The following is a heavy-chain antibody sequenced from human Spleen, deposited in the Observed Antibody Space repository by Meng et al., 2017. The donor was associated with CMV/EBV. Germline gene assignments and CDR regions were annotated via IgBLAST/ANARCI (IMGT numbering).Heavy chain of an antibody. CDR3: ARSVPLTRSTRDNYNGMDV. D-gene: IGHD1/OR15-1a*01. Sequence: GGSLRLSCKASGYTFTSYYMHWVRQAPGQGLEWMGIINPSGGSTSYAQKFQGRVTMTRDTSISTIYMELRRLRSDDTAVYYCARSVPLTRSTRDNYNGMDVWGQGTTVTVSS. CDR1: GYTFTSYY. J-gene: IGHJ6*02. V-gene: IGHV1-46*01. CDR2: INPSGGST.